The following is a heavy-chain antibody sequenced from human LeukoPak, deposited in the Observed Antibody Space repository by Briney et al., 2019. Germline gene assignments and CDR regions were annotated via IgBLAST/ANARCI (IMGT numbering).Heavy chain of an antibody. V-gene: IGHV3-7*01. Sequence: GGSLRLSCAASGFTVSSNYMSWVRQAPGKGLEWVANIQQDRSEKYYVDSVKGRFTISRDNAKNSLYLQMSSLRAEDTAVYYCASMVNYYYYMDVWGKGTPVTVSS. CDR2: IQQDRSEK. CDR1: GFTVSSNY. CDR3: ASMVNYYYYMDV. J-gene: IGHJ6*03. D-gene: IGHD5-18*01.